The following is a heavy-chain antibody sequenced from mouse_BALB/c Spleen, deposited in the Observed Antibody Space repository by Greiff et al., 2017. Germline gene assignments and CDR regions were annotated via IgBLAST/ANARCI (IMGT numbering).Heavy chain of an antibody. Sequence: EVKLMESGGGLVQPGGSLRLSCATSGFTFTDYYMSWVRQPPGKALEWLGFIRNKANGYTTEYSASVKGRFTISRDNSQSILYLQMNTLRAEDSATYYCARDILYYGFDYWGQGTTLTVSS. CDR2: IRNKANGYTT. CDR3: ARDILYYGFDY. V-gene: IGHV7-3*02. CDR1: GFTFTDYY. J-gene: IGHJ2*01. D-gene: IGHD2-1*01.